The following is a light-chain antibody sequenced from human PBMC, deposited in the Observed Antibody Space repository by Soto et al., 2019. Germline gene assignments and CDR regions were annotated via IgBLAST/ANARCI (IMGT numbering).Light chain of an antibody. Sequence: QSVLTQPASVSGSPGQSITISCTGTSSDIGTYNHVSWNQQHPGKAPKLLIYEVSNRPSGVSHRFSGSKSDSTASLTISGLQAEDEADYYCFSYTSRAPGVFGEGTKLTVL. J-gene: IGLJ3*02. CDR1: SSDIGTYNH. V-gene: IGLV2-14*01. CDR3: FSYTSRAPGV. CDR2: EVS.